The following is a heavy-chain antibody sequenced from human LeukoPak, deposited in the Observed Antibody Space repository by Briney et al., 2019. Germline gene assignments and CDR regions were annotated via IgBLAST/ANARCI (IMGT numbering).Heavy chain of an antibody. CDR1: GGSISSGDYY. J-gene: IGHJ4*02. CDR3: ARGYCTNGVCAVGYFDY. Sequence: SETLYLTCTVSGGSISSGDYYWSWIRQPPGKGLEWIGYIYYSGSTYYNPSLKSRVTISVDTSKNQFSLKLSSVTAADTAVYYCARGYCTNGVCAVGYFDYWGQGTLVTVSS. V-gene: IGHV4-30-4*01. D-gene: IGHD2-8*01. CDR2: IYYSGST.